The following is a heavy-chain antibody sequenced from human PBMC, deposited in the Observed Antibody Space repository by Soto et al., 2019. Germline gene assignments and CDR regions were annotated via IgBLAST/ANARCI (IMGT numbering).Heavy chain of an antibody. Sequence: EVQLLESGGGLVQPGGSLRLSCAASGFTFSSYAMSWVRQAPGKGLEWVSAISGSGGSTYYADSVKGRFTISRDNSKNTLYLQMNSLRAEDTAVYYCAKGSTSNYYYYYGMDVWGRGTTVTVSS. D-gene: IGHD2-2*01. CDR2: ISGSGGST. V-gene: IGHV3-23*01. CDR3: AKGSTSNYYYYYGMDV. J-gene: IGHJ6*02. CDR1: GFTFSSYA.